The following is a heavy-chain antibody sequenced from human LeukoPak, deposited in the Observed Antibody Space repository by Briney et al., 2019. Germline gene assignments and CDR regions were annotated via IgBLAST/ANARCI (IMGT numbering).Heavy chain of an antibody. CDR3: ARRPMTHDSPFDY. V-gene: IGHV4-59*12. J-gene: IGHJ4*02. Sequence: PSETLSLTCTVSGGSISSYYWSWIRQPPGKGLEWIGYIYYSGSTNYNPSLKSRVTISVDRSKNQFSLKLSSVTAADTAVYYCARRPMTHDSPFDYWGQGTLVTVSS. D-gene: IGHD3-3*01. CDR1: GGSISSYY. CDR2: IYYSGST.